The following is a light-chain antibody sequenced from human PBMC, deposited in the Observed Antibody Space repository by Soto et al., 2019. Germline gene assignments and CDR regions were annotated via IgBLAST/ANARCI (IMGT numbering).Light chain of an antibody. V-gene: IGKV3-20*01. Sequence: EIVWIRNKGTVSLSPGERSTLSCRASQSVSRSYLGWYQQKPGQAPRLLMYGASIRAAGVPDRFSGSGSGTEFTLTISRLEPEDFTVYYCHLFETFGQGTNVDIK. CDR2: GAS. CDR1: QSVSRSY. CDR3: HLFET. J-gene: IGKJ1*01.